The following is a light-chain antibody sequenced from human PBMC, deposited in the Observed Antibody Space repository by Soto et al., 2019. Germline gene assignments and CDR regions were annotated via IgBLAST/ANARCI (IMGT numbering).Light chain of an antibody. CDR3: SSYADSTPYV. CDR2: EVT. V-gene: IGLV2-8*01. J-gene: IGLJ1*01. CDR1: SSDVGTYNY. Sequence: QSALTQPPSASGSPGQSVTISCTGTSSDVGTYNYVSWYQQHPGKAPKLLIYEVTKRPSGVPDRFSGSKSGNTASLTVSGLKAEDEADYYCSSYADSTPYVFGTGTKLTVL.